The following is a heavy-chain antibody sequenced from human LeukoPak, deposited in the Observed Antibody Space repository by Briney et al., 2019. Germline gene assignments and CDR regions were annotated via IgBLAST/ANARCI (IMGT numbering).Heavy chain of an antibody. J-gene: IGHJ4*02. CDR1: GFTFSSYG. CDR3: AKDPTSTIAVAGTPFDY. CDR2: ISGSGGST. V-gene: IGHV3-23*01. Sequence: GGTLRLSCAASGFTFSSYGMSWVRQAPGKGLEWVSAISGSGGSTYYADSVKGRFTISRDNSKNTLYLQMNSLRAEDTAVYYCAKDPTSTIAVAGTPFDYWGQGTLVTVSS. D-gene: IGHD6-19*01.